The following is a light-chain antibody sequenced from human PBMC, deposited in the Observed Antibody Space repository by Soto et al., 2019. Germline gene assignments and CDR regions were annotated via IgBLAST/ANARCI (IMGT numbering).Light chain of an antibody. Sequence: EIVMTQSPATLSMSPGERATLSCRASLSVTTNLAWYQQKPGQAPRLLIFGASTRAAGGPARFSGRGSGTAFTLSISSLQSEDFAVYYCQQYDEWPMTFGQGTKVEVK. CDR2: GAS. CDR3: QQYDEWPMT. J-gene: IGKJ1*01. V-gene: IGKV3-15*01. CDR1: LSVTTN.